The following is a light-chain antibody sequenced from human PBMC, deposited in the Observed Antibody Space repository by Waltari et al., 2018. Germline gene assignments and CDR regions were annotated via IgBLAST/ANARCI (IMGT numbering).Light chain of an antibody. J-gene: IGKJ2*01. CDR2: DAS. CDR1: QSVASY. CDR3: QQRSNALT. Sequence: EFVFTQSLAPLSFSPGETATLSCRASQSVASYLAWYQQKPGQAPRLLIYDASNRPTGIPARFSGSGSGTDFTLTISSLEPEDFGLYYCQQRSNALTFGQGTKLEI. V-gene: IGKV3-11*01.